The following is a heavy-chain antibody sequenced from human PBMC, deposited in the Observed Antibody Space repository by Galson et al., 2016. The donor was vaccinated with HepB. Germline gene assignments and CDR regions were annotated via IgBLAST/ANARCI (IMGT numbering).Heavy chain of an antibody. D-gene: IGHD3-10*01. CDR2: IYYDGNTK. CDR3: ARDLWVGEFPYAIDV. Sequence: SLRLSCAASGFDFRIFAIHWVRQAPGKGLEWVAVIYYDGNTKYCADSVKGRFTISRDNSKNTLFLQMNSLRAEDTAVYFCARDLWVGEFPYAIDVWGQGTTVTVSS. V-gene: IGHV3-33*01. J-gene: IGHJ6*02. CDR1: GFDFRIFA.